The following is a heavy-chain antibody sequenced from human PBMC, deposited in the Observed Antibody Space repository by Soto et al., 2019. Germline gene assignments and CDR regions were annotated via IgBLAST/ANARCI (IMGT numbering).Heavy chain of an antibody. CDR2: IIPILGIA. V-gene: IGHV1-69*02. J-gene: IGHJ6*03. Sequence: ASVKVSCKASGGTFSSYTISWVRQAPGQGLEWMGRIIPILGIANYAQKFQGRVTITADKSTSTAYMELSSLRSEDTAVYYCARVGSTSHGYYYYYMDVWGKGTTVTVSS. D-gene: IGHD2-2*01. CDR1: GGTFSSYT. CDR3: ARVGSTSHGYYYYYMDV.